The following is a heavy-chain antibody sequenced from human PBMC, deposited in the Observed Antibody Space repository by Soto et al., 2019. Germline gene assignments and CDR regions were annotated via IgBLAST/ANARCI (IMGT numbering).Heavy chain of an antibody. Sequence: PSETLSLTCTVTGDSISSRSYYWGWIRQPPGKGLEWIGSIYYSGSTYNNPSLRSRVSMSIDTSKNQFSLKLSSVTAADTAVYYCARGRAYSNYGVSWGQGTLVTVSS. CDR3: ARGRAYSNYGVS. CDR2: IYYSGST. D-gene: IGHD4-4*01. CDR1: GDSISSRSYY. J-gene: IGHJ5*02. V-gene: IGHV4-39*07.